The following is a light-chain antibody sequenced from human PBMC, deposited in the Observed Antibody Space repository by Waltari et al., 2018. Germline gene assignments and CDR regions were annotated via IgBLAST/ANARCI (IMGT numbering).Light chain of an antibody. CDR2: GAS. CDR1: QSGSKTY. Sequence: EIVLTPPPGTLPLSPGERATLSCRARQSGSKTYLLWYQQKPGQAPRVLIYGASNRATGIPDRFSGSGSGTDFTLTISRLEPEDVAVYYCQQFGSSPRTFGQGTKVEIK. V-gene: IGKV3-20*01. J-gene: IGKJ1*01. CDR3: QQFGSSPRT.